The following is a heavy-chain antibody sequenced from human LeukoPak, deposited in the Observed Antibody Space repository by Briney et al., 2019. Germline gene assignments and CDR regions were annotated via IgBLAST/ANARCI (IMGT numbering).Heavy chain of an antibody. CDR3: VRGITMIVVVTNFDY. D-gene: IGHD3-22*01. V-gene: IGHV3-23*01. CDR1: GFTFSSYA. J-gene: IGHJ4*02. CDR2: ISGSGGST. Sequence: GGSLRLSCAASGFTFSSYAMSWVRQAPGKGLEWVSAISGSGGSTYYADSVKGRFTIPRDNSKNTLYLQMNSLRAEDTAVYYCVRGITMIVVVTNFDYWGQGTLVTVSS.